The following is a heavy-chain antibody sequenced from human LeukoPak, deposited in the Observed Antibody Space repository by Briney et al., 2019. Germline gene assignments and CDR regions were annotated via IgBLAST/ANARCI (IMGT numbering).Heavy chain of an antibody. CDR2: IYYSGST. CDR1: GGSISGYY. V-gene: IGHV4-59*01. Sequence: SETLSLTCTVSGGSISGYYWSWIRQPPGKGLEWIGYIYYSGSTNYNPSLKSRVTISVDTSKNQFSLKLSSVTAADTAVYYCARSRIAVAGPNFDYWGQGTLVTVSS. CDR3: ARSRIAVAGPNFDY. J-gene: IGHJ4*02. D-gene: IGHD6-19*01.